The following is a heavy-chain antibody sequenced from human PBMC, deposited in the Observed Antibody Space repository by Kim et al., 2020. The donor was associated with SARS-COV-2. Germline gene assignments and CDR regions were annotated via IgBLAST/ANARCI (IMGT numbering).Heavy chain of an antibody. V-gene: IGHV3-48*02. Sequence: GGSLRLSCAASGFTFSSYSMNWVRQAPGKGLEWVSYISSSSSTIYYADSVKGRFTISRDNAKNSLYLQMNSLRDEDTAVYYCARAEVVVVVAATIYYYYYGMDVWGQGTTVTVSS. D-gene: IGHD2-15*01. CDR2: ISSSSSTI. J-gene: IGHJ6*02. CDR1: GFTFSSYS. CDR3: ARAEVVVVVAATIYYYYYGMDV.